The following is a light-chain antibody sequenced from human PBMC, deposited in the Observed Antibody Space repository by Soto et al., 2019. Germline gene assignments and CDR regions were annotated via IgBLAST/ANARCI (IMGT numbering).Light chain of an antibody. J-gene: IGLJ1*01. CDR2: EAR. CDR3: GAWDDRLTVYV. V-gene: IGLV2-18*01. Sequence: QSALTQPPSVSGSPGQSVTISCTGTSIDFVSYNRVSWYQQPPGTAPKLIIYEARNRPSGVPDRFSGSKSGNTASLIISGLQAADEADYYCGAWDDRLTVYVFGSGTKVTVL. CDR1: SIDFVSYNR.